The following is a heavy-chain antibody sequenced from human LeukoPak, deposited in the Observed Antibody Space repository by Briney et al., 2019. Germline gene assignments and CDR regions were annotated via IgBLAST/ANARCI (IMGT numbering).Heavy chain of an antibody. V-gene: IGHV3-21*01. CDR2: FGTRSTSI. Sequence: GGSLRLSCTASGFTFSGYSMNWIRQAPGKGLEWVSSFGTRSTSIYHAGSVKGRFAISRDNAKNSLYLQMNSLKAEDTAVYYCARVNPLLAPGALDIWGQGTMVTVSS. J-gene: IGHJ3*02. D-gene: IGHD2-8*02. CDR3: ARVNPLLAPGALDI. CDR1: GFTFSGYS.